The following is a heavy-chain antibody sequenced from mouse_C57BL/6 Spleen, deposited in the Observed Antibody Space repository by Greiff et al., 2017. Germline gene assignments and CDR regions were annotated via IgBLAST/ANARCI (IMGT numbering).Heavy chain of an antibody. D-gene: IGHD2-4*01. CDR3: EPGGNDLDY. CDR2: IYPGSGNT. CDR1: GYTFTSYG. Sequence: VQLQQSGAELVRPGASVKLSCKASGYTFTSYGISWVKQRTGQGLEWIGEIYPGSGNTYYNEKFKGKATLTADKSSSTAYMELSSLTSEDSAVFFCEPGGNDLDYWGQGTSVTVSS. V-gene: IGHV1-81*01. J-gene: IGHJ4*01.